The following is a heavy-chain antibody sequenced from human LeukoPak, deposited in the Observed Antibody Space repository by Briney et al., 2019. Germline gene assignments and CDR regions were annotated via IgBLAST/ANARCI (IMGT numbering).Heavy chain of an antibody. Sequence: GGSLRLSCAASRXTFSNYWVSWVRQPPGKGLEWVANINQGGSEKYYLNSVKGRFTISRDNAKNSLYLQMNSLRADDTAIYYCVRDGSGYDYWGQGTLVTVSS. J-gene: IGHJ4*02. CDR3: VRDGSGYDY. CDR2: INQGGSEK. V-gene: IGHV3-7*05. D-gene: IGHD6-19*01. CDR1: RXTFSNYW.